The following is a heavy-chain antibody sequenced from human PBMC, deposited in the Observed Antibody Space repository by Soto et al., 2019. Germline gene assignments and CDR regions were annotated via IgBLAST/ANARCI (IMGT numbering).Heavy chain of an antibody. V-gene: IGHV4-34*01. J-gene: IGHJ6*03. CDR3: ARLVVAAFYYYYYMDV. CDR1: GGSFSGYY. CDR2: INHSGST. D-gene: IGHD2-15*01. Sequence: SETLSLTCAVYGGSFSGYYWSWIRQPPGKGLEWIGEINHSGSTNYNPSLKSRVTISVDTSKNQFSLKLSSVTAADTAVYYCARLVVAAFYYYYYMDVWGKGTTVTVSS.